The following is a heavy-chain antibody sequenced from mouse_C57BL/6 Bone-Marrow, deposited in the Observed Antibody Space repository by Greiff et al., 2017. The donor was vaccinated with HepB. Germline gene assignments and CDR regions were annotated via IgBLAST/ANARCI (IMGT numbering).Heavy chain of an antibody. CDR3: ARLYYCYIYAMDY. J-gene: IGHJ4*01. V-gene: IGHV1-52*01. Sequence: QVQLKQPGAELVRPGSSVKLSCKASGYTFTSYWMHWVKQRPIQGLEWIGNIDPSDSETHYNQKFKDKATLTVDKSSSTAYMQLSSLTSEDSAVYYCARLYYCYIYAMDYWGQGTSVTVSS. D-gene: IGHD2-2*01. CDR1: GYTFTSYW. CDR2: IDPSDSET.